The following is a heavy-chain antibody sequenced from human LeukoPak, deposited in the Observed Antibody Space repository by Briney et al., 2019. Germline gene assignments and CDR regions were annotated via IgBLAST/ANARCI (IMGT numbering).Heavy chain of an antibody. Sequence: GGSLRLSCAASGFTFSDYYMSWIRQAPGKGLEGVSYISSSGSTIYYADSVKGRFTISRDNAKNSLYLQMNSLRAEDTAVYYCARDRGSVAVGTRWFDPWGQGTLVTVSS. D-gene: IGHD2-2*01. CDR3: ARDRGSVAVGTRWFDP. J-gene: IGHJ5*02. CDR2: ISSSGSTI. V-gene: IGHV3-11*04. CDR1: GFTFSDYY.